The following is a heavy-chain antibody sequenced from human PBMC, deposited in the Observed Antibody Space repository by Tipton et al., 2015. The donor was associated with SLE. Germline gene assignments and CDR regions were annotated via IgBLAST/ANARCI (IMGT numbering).Heavy chain of an antibody. Sequence: GSLRLSCAASGFTFNSYSMNWVRQAPGRGLEWVSSISSSGSYIYYADSVKGRFTISRDNAKNSLYLQMNSLRAEDTAVYYCARGVGSSWYIDYWGQGTLVTVSS. D-gene: IGHD6-13*01. CDR2: ISSSGSYI. CDR1: GFTFNSYS. J-gene: IGHJ4*02. V-gene: IGHV3-21*01. CDR3: ARGVGSSWYIDY.